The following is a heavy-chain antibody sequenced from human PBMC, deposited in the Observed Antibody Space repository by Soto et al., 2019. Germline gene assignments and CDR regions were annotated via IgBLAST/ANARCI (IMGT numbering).Heavy chain of an antibody. Sequence: QITLKESGPTLVKPTQTLTLTCTFSRFSLSTSGVGLGWIRQPPGKALEWLAIIDWDDEKRYSPSLKSRLTITKGTSKNHVVLTMTNMDPVDTATYYCARHIPSGYNDAFDTWGQGTMVTVSS. V-gene: IGHV2-5*02. CDR1: RFSLSTSGVG. D-gene: IGHD3-9*01. CDR2: IDWDDEK. CDR3: ARHIPSGYNDAFDT. J-gene: IGHJ3*02.